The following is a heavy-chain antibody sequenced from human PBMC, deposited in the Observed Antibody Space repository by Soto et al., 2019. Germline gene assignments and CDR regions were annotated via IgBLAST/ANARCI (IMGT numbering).Heavy chain of an antibody. Sequence: QVQLQESGPGLVKPSETLSLTCTVSGGSISSYYWGWIRQPPGKGLEWIGYIYYSGSTNYNPSLKSRVTISVDTSKNQFSLKLSSVTAADTAVYYCAREGADYGDYGGFDYWGQGTLVTVSS. CDR3: AREGADYGDYGGFDY. D-gene: IGHD4-17*01. CDR2: IYYSGST. CDR1: GGSISSYY. J-gene: IGHJ4*02. V-gene: IGHV4-59*01.